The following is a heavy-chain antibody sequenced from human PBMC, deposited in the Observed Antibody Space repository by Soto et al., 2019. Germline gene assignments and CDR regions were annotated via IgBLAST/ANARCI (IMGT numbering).Heavy chain of an antibody. CDR3: ARGGRVEMVYAIVGGY. CDR2: ISAYNGNT. J-gene: IGHJ4*02. CDR1: GYTFTSYG. Sequence: QVQLVQSGAEVKKPGASVKVSCKASGYTFTSYGISWVRQAPGQGLEWMGWISAYNGNTNYAQKFQGRVTMTRDTSISTAYMELSRLRSDDTAVYYCARGGRVEMVYAIVGGYWGQGTLVTVSS. V-gene: IGHV1-18*01. D-gene: IGHD2-8*01.